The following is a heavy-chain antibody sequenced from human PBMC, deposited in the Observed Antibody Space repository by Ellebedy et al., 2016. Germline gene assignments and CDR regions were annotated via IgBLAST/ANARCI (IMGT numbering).Heavy chain of an antibody. Sequence: SETLSLTCAVTGVSISSGHWWSWVRQPPGKGLEWIGDISHSGASYYNPSLKSRITISVDKSKHQFSLKLTSVTAADTAVYYCARVGYDILTKEVFGALDFWGQGALVTVSS. CDR3: ARVGYDILTKEVFGALDF. D-gene: IGHD3-9*01. V-gene: IGHV4-4*02. J-gene: IGHJ4*02. CDR1: GVSISSGHW. CDR2: ISHSGAS.